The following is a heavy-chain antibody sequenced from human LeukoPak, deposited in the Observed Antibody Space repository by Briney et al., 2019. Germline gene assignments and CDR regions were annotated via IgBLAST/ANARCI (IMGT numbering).Heavy chain of an antibody. CDR2: INPSGGST. Sequence: GASVKVSCKASGYTFTSYYMHWVRQAPGQGLEWMGIINPSGGSTSYAQKFQGRVTMTRDTSTSTVYMELSSLRSEDTAVYYCARLLQPDSWELNLAFDYWGQGTLVTVSS. CDR1: GYTFTSYY. V-gene: IGHV1-46*01. J-gene: IGHJ4*02. D-gene: IGHD1-26*01. CDR3: ARLLQPDSWELNLAFDY.